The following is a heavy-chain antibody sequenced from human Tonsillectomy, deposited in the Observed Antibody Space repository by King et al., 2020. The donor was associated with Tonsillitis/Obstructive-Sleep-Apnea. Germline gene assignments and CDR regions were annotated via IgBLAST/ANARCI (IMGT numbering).Heavy chain of an antibody. CDR1: GYIFTNYY. J-gene: IGHJ5*02. CDR2: ISPSGGST. V-gene: IGHV1-46*01. Sequence: VQLVESGAEVKKPGASVKVSCPASGYIFTNYYMNWVRQAPGQGLEWMGIISPSGGSTSYAQKFQGRVSMTRDTSKSTVYMELSSMRSEDTAIYYCAISALGVGAYNWFDPWGQGTLVTVSS. D-gene: IGHD3-10*01. CDR3: AISALGVGAYNWFDP.